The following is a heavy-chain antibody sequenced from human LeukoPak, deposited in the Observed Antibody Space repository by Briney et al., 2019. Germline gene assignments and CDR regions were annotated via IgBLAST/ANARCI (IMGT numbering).Heavy chain of an antibody. J-gene: IGHJ4*02. V-gene: IGHV3-7*03. CDR3: ARDNPPDY. Sequence: PGGSLRLSCVASGFTFSSSWMSWVSQAPGKGLEWVANIKQDGSEKSYVESVRGRFTISRDNAKNSLYLQLNSLRAEDTALYYCARDNPPDYWGQGTLVTVSS. CDR2: IKQDGSEK. CDR1: GFTFSSSW.